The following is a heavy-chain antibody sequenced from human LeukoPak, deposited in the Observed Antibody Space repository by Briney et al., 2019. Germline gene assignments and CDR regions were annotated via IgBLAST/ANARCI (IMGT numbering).Heavy chain of an antibody. J-gene: IGHJ4*02. CDR2: ISSSSSTI. CDR1: GFTFSSYS. CDR3: ARDYDSYGPRD. D-gene: IGHD5-18*01. Sequence: GGSLRLSCAASGFTFSSYSMNWVRQAPGKGLEWVSYISSSSSTIYYADSVKGRFTISRDNAKNSLYLQMNSLRAEDTAVYYCARDYDSYGPRDWGQGTLVTVSS. V-gene: IGHV3-48*04.